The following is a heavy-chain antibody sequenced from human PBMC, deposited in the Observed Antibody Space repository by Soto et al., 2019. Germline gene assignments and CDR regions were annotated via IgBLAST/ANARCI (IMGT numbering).Heavy chain of an antibody. V-gene: IGHV3-9*01. CDR1: GFIFDDYA. J-gene: IGHJ4*02. CDR2: ITSNSGSF. CDR3: ARAGNLRGHFDF. Sequence: EVQLVGSGGGSAQPGRSLRLSCAASGFIFDDYAMNWVRQAPGKGLEWVSGITSNSGSFDHADCVQGRFTISRDNAKKSLYLEMNGLRVEDTALYYCARAGNLRGHFDFWGQVILVTVSS. D-gene: IGHD4-17*01.